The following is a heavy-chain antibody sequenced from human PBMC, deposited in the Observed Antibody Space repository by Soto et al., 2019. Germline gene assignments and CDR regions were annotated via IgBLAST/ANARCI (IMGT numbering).Heavy chain of an antibody. Sequence: QVQLVESGGGVVQPGTSLRLSCVGSGFTFRSYVRHWVRQAPGKGLEWVALTSYDGSNNFYGDSVKGRFTISRHNSRNTVELQMDILTFEDTALYYCARWGTTGGLDVWGQGTLVSVSS. CDR2: TSYDGSNN. J-gene: IGHJ4*02. V-gene: IGHV3-33*05. CDR3: ARWGTTGGLDV. D-gene: IGHD3-16*01. CDR1: GFTFRSYV.